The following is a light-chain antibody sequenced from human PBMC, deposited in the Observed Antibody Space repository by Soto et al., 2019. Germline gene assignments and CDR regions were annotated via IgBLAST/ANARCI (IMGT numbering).Light chain of an antibody. CDR2: GAS. J-gene: IGKJ5*01. Sequence: EIVLTQSPGTLSLSPGERATLSCRASQSVNSNHLAWYQQRPGQAPRLLVYGASIRATGIPYRFSGSGSGTDFALTISRLGPEDFSVFYCQQYGSSLVTFGQGTRLEI. CDR1: QSVNSNH. V-gene: IGKV3-20*01. CDR3: QQYGSSLVT.